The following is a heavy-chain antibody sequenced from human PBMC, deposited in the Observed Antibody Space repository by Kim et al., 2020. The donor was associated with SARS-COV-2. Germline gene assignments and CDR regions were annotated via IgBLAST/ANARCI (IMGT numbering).Heavy chain of an antibody. D-gene: IGHD3-10*01. CDR2: IYYSGST. CDR1: GGSVSSGSYY. J-gene: IGHJ4*02. V-gene: IGHV4-61*01. Sequence: SETLSLTCTVSGGSVSSGSYYWSWIRQPPGKGLEWIGYIYYSGSTNYNPSLKSRVTISVDTSKNQFSLKLSSVTAADTAVYYCARDAIGVRGVITDYWGQGTLVTVSS. CDR3: ARDAIGVRGVITDY.